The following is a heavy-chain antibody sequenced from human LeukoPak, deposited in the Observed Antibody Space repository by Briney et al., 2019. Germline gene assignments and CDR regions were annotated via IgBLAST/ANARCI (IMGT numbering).Heavy chain of an antibody. CDR2: INAGNGNT. CDR3: ERGVGTRWFGELPLISWGYYMDV. Sequence: ASVKVSCKASGYTFTSYAMHWVRQAPGQRLEWMGWINAGNGNTKYSQEFQGRVTITRDTSASTAYMELSRLRSEDMGVYYCERGVGTRWFGELPLISWGYYMDVWGKGTTVTVSS. D-gene: IGHD3-10*01. J-gene: IGHJ6*03. CDR1: GYTFTSYA. V-gene: IGHV1-3*03.